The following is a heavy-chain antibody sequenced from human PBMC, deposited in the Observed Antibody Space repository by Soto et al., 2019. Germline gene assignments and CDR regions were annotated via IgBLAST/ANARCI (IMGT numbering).Heavy chain of an antibody. CDR3: ARVGSSWGKYYFDY. J-gene: IGHJ4*02. CDR1: GGTFSSYA. D-gene: IGHD6-13*01. CDR2: IIPIFGTA. V-gene: IGHV1-69*12. Sequence: QVQLVQSGAEVKKPGSSVKVSCKASGGTFSSYAISWVRQAPGQGLEWMGGIIPIFGTANYAQKFQGRVTXXAXEXXSTAYMELSSLRSEDMAVYYCARVGSSWGKYYFDYWGQGTLVTVSS.